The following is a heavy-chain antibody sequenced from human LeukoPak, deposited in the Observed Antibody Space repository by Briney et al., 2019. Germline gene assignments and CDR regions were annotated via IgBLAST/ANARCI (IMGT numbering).Heavy chain of an antibody. CDR3: ARVPFIAARSGSYYYMDV. CDR2: IYYSGST. Sequence: SETLSLTCTVSGGSISSSTDNWGWIRQPPGKGLERIGSIYYSGSTYYNPSLKSRVTISVDTSKNQFSLKLSSVTAADTAVYYCARVPFIAARSGSYYYMDVWGKGTTVTVSS. D-gene: IGHD6-13*01. V-gene: IGHV4-39*07. J-gene: IGHJ6*03. CDR1: GGSISSSTDN.